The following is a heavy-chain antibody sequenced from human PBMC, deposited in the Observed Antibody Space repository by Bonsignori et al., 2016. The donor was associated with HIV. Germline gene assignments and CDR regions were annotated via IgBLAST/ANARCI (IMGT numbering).Heavy chain of an antibody. V-gene: IGHV4-39*07. Sequence: WIRQPPGKGLEWIGSIYYGGGTYYNPSLKSRVTISVDTSKNQLSLKLRSVTAAETAVYYCARTGTGTYNPLWFQYWGQGTLVTVSS. CDR3: ARTGTGTYNPLWFQY. J-gene: IGHJ1*01. CDR2: IYYGGGT. D-gene: IGHD1-26*01.